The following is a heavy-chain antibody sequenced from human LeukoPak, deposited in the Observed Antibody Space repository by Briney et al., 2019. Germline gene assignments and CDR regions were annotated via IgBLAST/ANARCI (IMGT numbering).Heavy chain of an antibody. Sequence: GGSLRLSCAASGFTFSSYGMHWVRQAPGKGLEWVAVISYDGSNKYYADSVKGRFTISRDNSKNTLYLQMNSLRAEDTAVYYCAKALGYSGYSASDAFDIWGQGTMVPVSS. J-gene: IGHJ3*02. CDR3: AKALGYSGYSASDAFDI. D-gene: IGHD5-12*01. V-gene: IGHV3-30*18. CDR2: ISYDGSNK. CDR1: GFTFSSYG.